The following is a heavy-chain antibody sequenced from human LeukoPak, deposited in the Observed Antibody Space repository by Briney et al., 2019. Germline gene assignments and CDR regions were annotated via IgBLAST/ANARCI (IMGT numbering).Heavy chain of an antibody. CDR1: GFTFSSYW. CDR3: ARKRSWIHIRGDFGY. J-gene: IGHJ4*02. Sequence: GGSLRLSCAASGFTFSSYWMSWVRQAPGKGLEWVANIKQDGSEKYYVDSVKGRFTIFRDNAKNSLYLQMNSLRAEDTAVYYCARKRSWIHIRGDFGYWGQGTLVTVSS. D-gene: IGHD5-18*01. CDR2: IKQDGSEK. V-gene: IGHV3-7*01.